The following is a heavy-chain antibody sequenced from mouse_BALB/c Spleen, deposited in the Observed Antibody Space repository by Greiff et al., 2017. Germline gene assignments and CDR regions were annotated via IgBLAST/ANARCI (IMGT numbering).Heavy chain of an antibody. Sequence: EVQLVESGGGLVQPGGSRKLSCAASGFTFSSFGMHWVRQAPEKGLEWVAYISSGSSTIYYADTVKGRFTISRDNPKNTLFLQMTSLRSEDTAMYYCARRGIIEHYYAMDYWGQGTSVTVSS. J-gene: IGHJ4*01. V-gene: IGHV5-17*02. CDR3: ARRGIIEHYYAMDY. CDR2: ISSGSSTI. D-gene: IGHD1-2*01. CDR1: GFTFSSFG.